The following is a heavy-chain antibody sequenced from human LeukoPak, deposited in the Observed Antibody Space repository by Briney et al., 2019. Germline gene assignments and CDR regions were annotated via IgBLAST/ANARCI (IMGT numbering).Heavy chain of an antibody. J-gene: IGHJ5*02. CDR2: IYYSGST. CDR1: GGPISSYY. CDR3: ARNTTDDYSNYVWFDP. D-gene: IGHD4-11*01. V-gene: IGHV4-59*01. Sequence: SETLSLTCTISGGPISSYYWSWIRQPPGKGLEWIGYIYYSGSTNYNPSLKSRVTISLDTSKNQFFLKLSSVTAADTAVYYCARNTTDDYSNYVWFDPWGQGTLVTVSS.